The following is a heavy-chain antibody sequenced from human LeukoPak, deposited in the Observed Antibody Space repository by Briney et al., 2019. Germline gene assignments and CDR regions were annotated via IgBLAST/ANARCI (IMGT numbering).Heavy chain of an antibody. CDR1: GFTFSSYW. V-gene: IGHV3-7*01. CDR2: IKQDGSEK. D-gene: IGHD3-3*01. Sequence: PGGSLRLSCAASGFTFSSYWMSWVRQAPGKGLEWVANIKQDGSEKYYVDSVKGRFTISRDNAKNSLYVQMNSLRAEDTAVYYCARDERGYDFWSGYYTGSPWFDPWGQGTLVTVSS. CDR3: ARDERGYDFWSGYYTGSPWFDP. J-gene: IGHJ5*02.